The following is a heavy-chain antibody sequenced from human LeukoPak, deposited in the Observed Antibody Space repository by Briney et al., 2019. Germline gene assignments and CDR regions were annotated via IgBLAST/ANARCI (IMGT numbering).Heavy chain of an antibody. Sequence: GESLKISCEGSGYRFSSYWIGWVRQMPGKGLEWMGIIYPGDSDTRYSPSFQGQVTISADKSTTTAYLQWSSLKTSDTAMYYCARQRQNFYGSGAFDFWGQGTLVTVSS. D-gene: IGHD3-10*01. V-gene: IGHV5-51*01. J-gene: IGHJ4*02. CDR2: IYPGDSDT. CDR1: GYRFSSYW. CDR3: ARQRQNFYGSGAFDF.